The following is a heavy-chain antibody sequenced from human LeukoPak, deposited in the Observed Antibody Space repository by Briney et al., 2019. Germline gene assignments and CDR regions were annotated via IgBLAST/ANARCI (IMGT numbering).Heavy chain of an antibody. Sequence: GSSVEVSCKASGGTFSSYAISWVRQAPGQGLEWRGWISAYNGHTYYTQKVQGRVTLTTDTSTSTAYMELRSLRSDDTAVYYCASPSETVTGAFDYWGQGTLVTVSS. D-gene: IGHD4-17*01. CDR2: ISAYNGHT. J-gene: IGHJ4*02. CDR1: GGTFSSYA. V-gene: IGHV1-18*01. CDR3: ASPSETVTGAFDY.